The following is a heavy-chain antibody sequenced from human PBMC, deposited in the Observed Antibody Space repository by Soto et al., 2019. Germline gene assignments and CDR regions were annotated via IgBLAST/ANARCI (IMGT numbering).Heavy chain of an antibody. CDR1: GFTFSSYA. CDR3: AKDLERYYDSSGFDY. Sequence: GGSLRLSCAASGFTFSSYAMHWVRQAPGKGLEYVSAISSNGGSTYYANSVKGRFTISRDNSKNTLYLQMNSLRAEDTAVYYCAKDLERYYDSSGFDYWGQGTLVTVSS. V-gene: IGHV3-64*01. D-gene: IGHD3-22*01. CDR2: ISSNGGST. J-gene: IGHJ4*02.